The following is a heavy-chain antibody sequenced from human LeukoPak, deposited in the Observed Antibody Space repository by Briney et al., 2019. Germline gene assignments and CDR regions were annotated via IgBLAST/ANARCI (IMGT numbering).Heavy chain of an antibody. CDR1: GFTFSSYG. CDR3: ATRQFCSGGTCYGLSF. CDR2: ISYDGSNK. J-gene: IGHJ3*01. V-gene: IGHV3-30*03. D-gene: IGHD2-15*01. Sequence: GRSLRLSCAASGFTFSSYGMHWVRQAPGKGLEWVAVISYDGSNKYYADSVKGRFTISRDNSKNTLYLQMNSLRAEDTALYFCATRQFCSGGTCYGLSFWGQGTMVTISS.